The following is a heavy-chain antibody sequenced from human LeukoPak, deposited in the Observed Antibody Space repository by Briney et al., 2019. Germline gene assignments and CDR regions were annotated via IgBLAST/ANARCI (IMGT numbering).Heavy chain of an antibody. J-gene: IGHJ6*03. CDR1: GGSMIADTFY. V-gene: IGHV4-39*01. CDR3: TRRTYSTYMDV. CDR2: MYYNGGGT. D-gene: IGHD1-7*01. Sequence: SETLSLTCTVSGGSMIADTFYWVWIRQPPGKGLEWIANMYYNGGGTQYNRSLTNRVTISVDTSKNQFFLNLRSVTAADTAVYYCTRRTYSTYMDVWGQGTTVTVSS.